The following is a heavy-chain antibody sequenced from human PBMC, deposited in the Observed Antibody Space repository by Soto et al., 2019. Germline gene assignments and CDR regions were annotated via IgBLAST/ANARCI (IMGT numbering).Heavy chain of an antibody. Sequence: PGGSLRLSCAASGFTFSSYAMHWVRQAPGKGLEWVAVISYDGSNKYYADSVKGRFTISRDNSKNTLYLQMNSLRAEDTAVYYCARDLYSGSYFNWFDPWGQETLVTVSS. CDR1: GFTFSSYA. CDR2: ISYDGSNK. J-gene: IGHJ5*02. D-gene: IGHD1-26*01. V-gene: IGHV3-30-3*01. CDR3: ARDLYSGSYFNWFDP.